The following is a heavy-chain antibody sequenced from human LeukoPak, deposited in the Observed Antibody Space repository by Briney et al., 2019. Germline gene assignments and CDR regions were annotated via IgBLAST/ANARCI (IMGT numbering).Heavy chain of an antibody. CDR3: ARESWRYFDWLLEISPVDY. CDR1: GFTFSSYG. CDR2: ISYDGSNK. V-gene: IGHV3-30*03. D-gene: IGHD3-9*01. J-gene: IGHJ4*02. Sequence: PGGSLRLSCAASGFTFSSYGMHWVRQAPGKGLEWVAVISYDGSNKYYADSVKGRFTISRDNSKNTLYLQMNSLRAEDTAVYYCARESWRYFDWLLEISPVDYWGQGTLVTVSS.